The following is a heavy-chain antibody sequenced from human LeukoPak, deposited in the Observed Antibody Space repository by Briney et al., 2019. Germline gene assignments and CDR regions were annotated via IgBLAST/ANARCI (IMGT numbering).Heavy chain of an antibody. D-gene: IGHD2-15*01. CDR2: ISSSGSTI. J-gene: IGHJ3*02. Sequence: GGSLRLSCAASGFTFSSYETRCVREAPGKGVERVSYISSSGSTIYYADSVKGRFTISRDNAKNSLYLQMNSLRAEDTAVYYCARGGGVVVVAATTDAFDIWGQGTMVTVSS. CDR3: ARGGGVVVVAATTDAFDI. CDR1: GFTFSSYE. V-gene: IGHV3-48*03.